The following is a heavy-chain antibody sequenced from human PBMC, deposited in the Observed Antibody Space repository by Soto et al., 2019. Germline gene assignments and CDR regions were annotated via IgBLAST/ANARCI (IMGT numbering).Heavy chain of an antibody. V-gene: IGHV1-2*02. CDR1: GYTFTGYY. CDR2: INPNSGGT. CDR3: ASSIIVVVADGIPPFDY. Sequence: GASVKVSCKASGYTFTGYYMHWVRQAPGQGLEWMGWINPNSGGTNYAQKFQGRVTMTRDTSISTAYMELSRLRSDDTAVYYCASSIIVVVADGIPPFDYWGQGTLVTVSS. J-gene: IGHJ4*02. D-gene: IGHD2-15*01.